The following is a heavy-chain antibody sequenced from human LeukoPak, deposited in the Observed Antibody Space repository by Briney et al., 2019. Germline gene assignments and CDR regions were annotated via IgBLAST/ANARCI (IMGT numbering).Heavy chain of an antibody. J-gene: IGHJ4*01. V-gene: IGHV3-23*01. CDR2: IIAGGDT. CDR3: ASGSTPGSGYYFAS. D-gene: IGHD3-22*01. CDR1: GFTFRSYA. Sequence: GGSLRLSCVASGFTFRSYAMAWVRQAPGKGLEQGLEWVASIIAGGDTFYADSVKGRFTISRDNSRNTLYLQMNRLRAEDTDIYYCASGSTPGSGYYFASWGPGTLVTVSS.